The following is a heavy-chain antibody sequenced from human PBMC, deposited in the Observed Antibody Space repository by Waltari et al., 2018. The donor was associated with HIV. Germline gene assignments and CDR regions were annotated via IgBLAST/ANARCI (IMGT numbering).Heavy chain of an antibody. D-gene: IGHD4-17*01. CDR3: ARGPRPSTVTAPGWYFDL. CDR2: INNKRVA. CDR1: GWSFSGYS. J-gene: IGHJ2*01. V-gene: IGHV4-34*02. Sequence: QVQLQPWGSGLLTPSETLYRTCAVYGWSFSGYSCCWIRQPQGKGLEWIGKINNKRVANYNPSLKERVIISVDISKNQFSLKLDSVTAEDTALYYCARGPRPSTVTAPGWYFDLWGRGTLVIVSS.